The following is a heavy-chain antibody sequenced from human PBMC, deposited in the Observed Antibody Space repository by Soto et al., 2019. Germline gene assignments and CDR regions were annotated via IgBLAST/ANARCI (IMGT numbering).Heavy chain of an antibody. Sequence: QVQLVESGGGVVQPGRSLRLSCAASGFTFSNYAMYWVRQAPGKGLEWVAVISYDGNNTYYADSVKGRFTISRDNSKNTQYMQMNTLSAEDTAVYYCARAGCDGGTCYTLVGLRYGMDVWGQGTTVTVS. CDR3: ARAGCDGGTCYTLVGLRYGMDV. V-gene: IGHV3-30-3*01. CDR2: ISYDGNNT. J-gene: IGHJ6*02. CDR1: GFTFSNYA. D-gene: IGHD2-15*01.